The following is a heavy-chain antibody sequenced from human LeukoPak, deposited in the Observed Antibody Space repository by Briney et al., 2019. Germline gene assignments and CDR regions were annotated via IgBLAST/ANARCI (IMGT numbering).Heavy chain of an antibody. CDR1: GFTFSSYW. D-gene: IGHD1-7*01. CDR2: IKQDGSEK. J-gene: IGHJ4*02. CDR3: ARDLLTGTTPYDY. V-gene: IGHV3-7*01. Sequence: GGSLRLSCAASGFTFSSYWMSWVRQAPGKGREWVANIKQDGSEKYYVDSVKGRFTISRDNAKNSLYLQMNSLRAEDTAVYYCARDLLTGTTPYDYWGQGTLVTVSS.